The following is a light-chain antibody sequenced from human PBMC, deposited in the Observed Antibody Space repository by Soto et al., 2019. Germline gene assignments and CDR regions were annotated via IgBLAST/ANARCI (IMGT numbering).Light chain of an antibody. CDR1: QGITNY. CDR2: SAS. CDR3: QKYNSAHSYS. J-gene: IGKJ1*01. V-gene: IGKV1-27*01. Sequence: DVQMTQSPSSLSASVGDRVTITCRASQGITNYLAWYQQKPGKVPKLLIYSASTLQSGVPSRFSGRGSGTDFTLTIDSLQPEDVATYYCQKYNSAHSYSFGQGTKVEIK.